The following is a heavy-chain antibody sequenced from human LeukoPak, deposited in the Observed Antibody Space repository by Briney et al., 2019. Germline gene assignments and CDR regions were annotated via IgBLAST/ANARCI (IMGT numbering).Heavy chain of an antibody. Sequence: GRSLRLSCAASGFTFSSYAMHWVRQAPGKGLEWVAVISYDGSNKYYADSVKGRFTISRDNSKNTLYLQMNSLRAEDTAVYYCAKDLSFENHRVGGYYSWGMDVWGQGTTVTVSS. D-gene: IGHD3-22*01. V-gene: IGHV3-30-3*01. CDR1: GFTFSSYA. J-gene: IGHJ6*02. CDR2: ISYDGSNK. CDR3: AKDLSFENHRVGGYYSWGMDV.